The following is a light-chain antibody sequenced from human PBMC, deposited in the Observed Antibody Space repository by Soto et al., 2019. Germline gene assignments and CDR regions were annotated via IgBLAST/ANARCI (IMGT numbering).Light chain of an antibody. J-gene: IGKJ1*01. CDR3: QQYNNWLWT. CDR1: QSVSSTY. V-gene: IGKV3-20*01. CDR2: GAS. Sequence: EIVLTQAPGTLSFSPGEIATLSCRASQSVSSTYLAWYQQRPGQAPRLLIYGASSRATGIPDRFSGSGSGTEFTLTISSLQSEDFAVYYCQQYNNWLWTFGQGTKVDIK.